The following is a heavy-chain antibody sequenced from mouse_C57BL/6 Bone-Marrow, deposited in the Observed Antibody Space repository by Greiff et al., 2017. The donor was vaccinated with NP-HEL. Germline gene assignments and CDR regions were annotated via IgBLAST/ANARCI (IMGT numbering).Heavy chain of an antibody. CDR2: INPNNGGT. CDR3: ARQGNYYCYDVGYFDV. D-gene: IGHD2-2*01. J-gene: IGHJ1*03. Sequence: EVQLQQSGPELVKPGASVKMSCKASGYTFTDYNMHWVKQSHGKSLEWIGYINPNNGGTSYNQKFKGKATLTVNKSSSTAYMELRSLTSEDSAVYYCARQGNYYCYDVGYFDVWGTGTTVTVSS. CDR1: GYTFTDYN. V-gene: IGHV1-22*01.